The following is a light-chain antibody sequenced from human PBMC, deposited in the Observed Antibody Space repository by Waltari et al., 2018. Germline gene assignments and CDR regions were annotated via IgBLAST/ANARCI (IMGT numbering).Light chain of an antibody. Sequence: SYELTQPPSVSVSPGQTASISCSGDKLEDRYVCWYQQKPGQSPVLVLHQDSKRPSGIPGRVAGCNSWNTATLTISETQAMDEADYYCQAWDRNTYVVFGGGTKLTVL. J-gene: IGLJ2*01. CDR1: KLEDRY. V-gene: IGLV3-1*01. CDR2: QDS. CDR3: QAWDRNTYVV.